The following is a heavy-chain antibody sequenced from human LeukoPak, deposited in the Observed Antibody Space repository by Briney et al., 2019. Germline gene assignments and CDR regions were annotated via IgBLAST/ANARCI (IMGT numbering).Heavy chain of an antibody. CDR3: ARNKYYYGLGNYGVPNWFDP. J-gene: IGHJ5*02. Sequence: SETLSLTCRVSGVSISSGSNYWGWIRQPPGKTLEWIGSIYSSGSTYYNSSLKSRVIILIDTAKNHFSLKLSSVTATDTAVYYCARNKYYYGLGNYGVPNWFDPWGQGTLVTVSS. CDR2: IYSSGST. CDR1: GVSISSGSNY. V-gene: IGHV4-39*01. D-gene: IGHD3-10*01.